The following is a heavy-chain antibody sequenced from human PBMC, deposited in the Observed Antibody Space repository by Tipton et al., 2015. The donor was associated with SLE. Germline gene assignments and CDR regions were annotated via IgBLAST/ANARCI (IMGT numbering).Heavy chain of an antibody. D-gene: IGHD2-2*01. J-gene: IGHJ3*01. CDR3: ARAQRRPVVFDAFDL. CDR2: IRSIGTCI. CDR1: GFAFSNYG. V-gene: IGHV3-21*06. Sequence: SLRLSCAGSGFAFSNYGMNWVRQAPGKGLEWVSFIRSIGTCIRDAESTKGRFTIYRDNAQNSIFLQMNNLGGADTALYFCARAQRRPVVFDAFDLWGHGTLVTVSS.